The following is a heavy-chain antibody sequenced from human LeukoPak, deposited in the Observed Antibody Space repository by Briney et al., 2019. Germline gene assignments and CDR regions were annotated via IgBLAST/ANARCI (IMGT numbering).Heavy chain of an antibody. V-gene: IGHV1-18*01. CDR3: ARDDFRGTDSYYYDSSGYYESYYFDY. CDR1: GYTFNNFG. CDR2: ISAYNGNT. Sequence: ASVKVSCKASGYTFNNFGISWVRQAPGQGLEWMGWISAYNGNTNYAQKLQGRVTMTTDTSTSTAYMELRSLRSDDTAVYYCARDDFRGTDSYYYDSSGYYESYYFDYWGQGTLVTVSS. J-gene: IGHJ4*02. D-gene: IGHD3-22*01.